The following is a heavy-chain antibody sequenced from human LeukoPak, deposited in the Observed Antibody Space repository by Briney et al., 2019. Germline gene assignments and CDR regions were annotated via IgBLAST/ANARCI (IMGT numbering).Heavy chain of an antibody. V-gene: IGHV1-2*02. CDR2: INPNSGDT. J-gene: IGHJ4*02. CDR1: GYTFTGYY. D-gene: IGHD3-10*01. Sequence: ESLKVSCKASGYTFTGYYMYWVRQAPGQGLEWMGWINPNSGDTNYAQKFQGRVTMTRDTSISTAYMELSSLRSDDTAVYYCARAYGSGSYYSVGVYWGQGTLVTVSS. CDR3: ARAYGSGSYYSVGVY.